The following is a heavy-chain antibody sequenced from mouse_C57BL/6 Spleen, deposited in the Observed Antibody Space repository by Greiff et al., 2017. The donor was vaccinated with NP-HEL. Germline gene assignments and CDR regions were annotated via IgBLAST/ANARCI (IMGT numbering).Heavy chain of an antibody. J-gene: IGHJ1*03. CDR2: IYWDDDK. V-gene: IGHV8-12*01. Sequence: QVTLKESGPGILQSSQTLSLTCSFSGFSLSTSGMGVSWIRQPSGKGLEWLAHIYWDDDKRYNPSLKSRLTISKDTSRNQVFLKITSVDTADTATYYCARRGTTVVPYWYFDVWGTGTTVTVSS. CDR3: ARRGTTVVPYWYFDV. D-gene: IGHD1-1*01. CDR1: GFSLSTSGMG.